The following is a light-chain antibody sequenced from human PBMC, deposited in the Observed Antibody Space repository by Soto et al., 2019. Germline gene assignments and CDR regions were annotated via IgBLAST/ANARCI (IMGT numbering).Light chain of an antibody. V-gene: IGKV1-5*01. J-gene: IGKJ1*01. CDR2: DAS. Sequence: DIQMTQSPSTLSASVGDRVTITCRASQSISSWLAWYQQKPGKAPKLLIYDASSLESGVPSRFSGSGSGKEFTLTISSLQTDDFATYYCQQYNSYSRRTFGQGTKVEIK. CDR1: QSISSW. CDR3: QQYNSYSRRT.